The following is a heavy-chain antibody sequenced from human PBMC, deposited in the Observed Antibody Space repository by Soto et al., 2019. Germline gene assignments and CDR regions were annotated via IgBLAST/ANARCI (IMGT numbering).Heavy chain of an antibody. V-gene: IGHV3-23*01. Sequence: PGGSLRLSCAASGFTFSSYAMSWVRQAPGKGLEWVSAISGSGGSTYYADSVKGRFTISRDNSKNTLYPQMNSLRAEDTAVYYCAKARDRIFGVVTVDYWGQGALVTVSS. D-gene: IGHD3-3*01. CDR3: AKARDRIFGVVTVDY. CDR1: GFTFSSYA. J-gene: IGHJ4*02. CDR2: ISGSGGST.